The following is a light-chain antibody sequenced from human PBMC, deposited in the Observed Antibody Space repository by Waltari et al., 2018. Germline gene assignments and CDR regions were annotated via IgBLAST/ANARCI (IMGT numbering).Light chain of an antibody. CDR1: QSVSSN. J-gene: IGKJ4*01. CDR3: QQYNNWPPLT. Sequence: EIVMTQSPATLSVSPGERATLSCRASQSVSSNLAWYQQKPGQAPRLLIYDVPTRATGILARFSGSGSGTEFTLTISSLQSEDFAVYYCQQYNNWPPLTFGGGTKVEIK. V-gene: IGKV3-15*01. CDR2: DVP.